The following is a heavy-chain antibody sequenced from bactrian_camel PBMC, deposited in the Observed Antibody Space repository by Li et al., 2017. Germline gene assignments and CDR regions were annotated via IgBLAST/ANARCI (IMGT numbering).Heavy chain of an antibody. CDR1: GITYSTNC. J-gene: IGHJ7*01. Sequence: HVQLVESGGGSVQAGGSLRLSCVASGITYSTNCIAWFRQPPGKEREGVASIADSVIGRFTISQDNANGTLYLQMDSLRLEDTAMYYCASGPWGYCTRTKWEGGMNNWGKGTQVTVS. V-gene: IGHV3S53*01. D-gene: IGHD1*01.